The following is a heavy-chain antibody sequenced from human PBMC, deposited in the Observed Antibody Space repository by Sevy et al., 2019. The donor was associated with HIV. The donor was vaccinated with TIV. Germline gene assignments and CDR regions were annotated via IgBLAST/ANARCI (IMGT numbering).Heavy chain of an antibody. V-gene: IGHV4-59*12. Sequence: SETLSLTCAVSGASITSYYWNWIRQSPGKGLEWIAYVYHSGTTSYNPPLKSRVSISLDTSRKQFSLTLYSVTAADTAIYYCARVRRRPPVVDSNWYFDVWGRGTLVIVSS. CDR1: GASITSYY. CDR2: VYHSGTT. CDR3: ARVRRRPPVVDSNWYFDV. D-gene: IGHD3-22*01. J-gene: IGHJ2*01.